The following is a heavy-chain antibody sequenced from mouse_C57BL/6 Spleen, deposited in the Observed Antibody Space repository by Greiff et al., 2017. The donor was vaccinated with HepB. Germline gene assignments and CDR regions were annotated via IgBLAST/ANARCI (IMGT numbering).Heavy chain of an antibody. D-gene: IGHD2-3*01. Sequence: EVQLVESGPGLVKPSQSLSLTCSVTGYSITSGYYWNWIRQFPGNKLEWMGYISYDGSNNYNPSLKNRISITRDTSKNQFFLKLNSVTTEDTATYYCARELYDGYYPWYFDVWGTGTTVTVSS. CDR3: ARELYDGYYPWYFDV. CDR2: ISYDGSN. J-gene: IGHJ1*03. CDR1: GYSITSGYY. V-gene: IGHV3-6*01.